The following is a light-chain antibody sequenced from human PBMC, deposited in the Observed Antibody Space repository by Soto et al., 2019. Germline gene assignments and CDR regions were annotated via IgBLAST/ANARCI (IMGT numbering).Light chain of an antibody. CDR3: QQRSNWPPIT. V-gene: IGKV3D-20*02. J-gene: IGKJ5*01. CDR2: GAS. CDR1: QSVNSNY. Sequence: EIVLTQSPGTLSLSPGERATLSCRASQSVNSNYLAWYQQKPGQAPRLLMYGASNRATGIPDRFSGSGSGTDFTLTISSLEPEDFAVYYCQQRSNWPPITFGQGTRLEI.